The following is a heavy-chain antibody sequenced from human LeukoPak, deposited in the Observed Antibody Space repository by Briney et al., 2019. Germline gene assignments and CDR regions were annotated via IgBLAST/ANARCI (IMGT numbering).Heavy chain of an antibody. CDR1: GGSISSGGYY. Sequence: SETLSLTCTVSGGSISSGGYYWSWIRQHPGEGLEWIGYIYYSGSTYYNPSLKSRVTISVDTSKNQFSLKLSSVTAADTAVYYCARLATRYFDYWGQGTLVTVSS. CDR2: IYYSGST. J-gene: IGHJ4*02. CDR3: ARLATRYFDY. V-gene: IGHV4-31*03. D-gene: IGHD5-24*01.